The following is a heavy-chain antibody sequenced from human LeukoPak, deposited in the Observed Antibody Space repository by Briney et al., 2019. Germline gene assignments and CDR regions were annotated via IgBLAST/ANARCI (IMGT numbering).Heavy chain of an antibody. Sequence: ASVKVSCKASGGTFSSYAISWVRQAPGQGLEWMGGIIPMFGTANYAQKLEARVTITADESTSTAYMELKKLRSEDTAVYYCAGEYCSSTTCLGYYYGMDVWGQGTTVTVS. CDR1: GGTFSSYA. V-gene: IGHV1-69*13. J-gene: IGHJ6*02. CDR3: AGEYCSSTTCLGYYYGMDV. D-gene: IGHD2-2*01. CDR2: IIPMFGTA.